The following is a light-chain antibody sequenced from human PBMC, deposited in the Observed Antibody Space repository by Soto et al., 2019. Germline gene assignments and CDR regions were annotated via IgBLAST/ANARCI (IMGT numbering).Light chain of an antibody. CDR3: QQSYSTPLLT. J-gene: IGKJ4*01. CDR1: QSISSY. Sequence: DIQMTQSPSSLSASVGDRVTITCRASQSISSYLNWYQQKPGKAPKLLIYAASSLQSGVPSRFSGSGSCTDFTLTISSLQPEDFATYYCQQSYSTPLLTFGGGTKVEIK. V-gene: IGKV1-39*01. CDR2: AAS.